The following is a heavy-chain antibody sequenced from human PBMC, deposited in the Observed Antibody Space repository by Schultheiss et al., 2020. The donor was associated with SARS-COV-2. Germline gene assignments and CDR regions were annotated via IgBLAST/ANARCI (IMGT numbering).Heavy chain of an antibody. V-gene: IGHV3-11*05. CDR2: ISSSSSYT. Sequence: GGSLRLSCAASGFSFSDYHMSWIRQAPGKGLEWVSYISSSSSYTNHADSLYLQMNSLRAEDTAVYYCTTGYSRTPRYYDFWSGYPSYGMDVWGQGTTVTVSS. D-gene: IGHD3-3*01. CDR3: TTGYSRTPRYYDFWSGYPSYGMDV. CDR1: GFSFSDYH. J-gene: IGHJ6*02.